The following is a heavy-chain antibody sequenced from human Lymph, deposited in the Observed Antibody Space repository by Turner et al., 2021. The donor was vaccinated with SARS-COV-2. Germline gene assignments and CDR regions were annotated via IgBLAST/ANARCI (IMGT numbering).Heavy chain of an antibody. CDR2: ISSISSNI. Sequence: EVLLVEPGGGLVKPGGSLRLTCAASGIPFSTYSMNLVRQAPGKGLAWISSISSISSNIYYADSVKGRFTIYRDDAKNSLYLQINSLRAEDTAVYYCARDIPTTADYFDYWGQGTLVTVSS. D-gene: IGHD4-17*01. J-gene: IGHJ4*02. V-gene: IGHV3-21*01. CDR3: ARDIPTTADYFDY. CDR1: GIPFSTYS.